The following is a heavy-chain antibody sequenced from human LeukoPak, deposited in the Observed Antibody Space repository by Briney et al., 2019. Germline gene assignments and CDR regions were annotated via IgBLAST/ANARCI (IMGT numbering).Heavy chain of an antibody. V-gene: IGHV3-23*01. J-gene: IGHJ5*02. Sequence: PGGSLRLSCAASGFTFSSSAMSWVRQVPGKGLEWVSGISASGGSTYYADSVKGRFTISRDNSKNTLYLQMNSLRSEDTAVYYCATGGYYGDYGNINNWFDPWGQGTLVTVSS. CDR2: ISASGGST. CDR1: GFTFSSSA. CDR3: ATGGYYGDYGNINNWFDP. D-gene: IGHD4-17*01.